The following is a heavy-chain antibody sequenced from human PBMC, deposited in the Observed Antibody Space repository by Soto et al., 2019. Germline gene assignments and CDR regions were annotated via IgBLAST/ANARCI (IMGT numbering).Heavy chain of an antibody. V-gene: IGHV3-66*01. CDR2: IYSGGST. D-gene: IGHD6-13*01. CDR1: GFTVSSNY. Sequence: EVPLVESGGGLVQPGGSLRLSCAASGFTVSSNYMSWVRQAPGKGLEWVSVIYSGGSTYYADSVKGRSTITRDNSKDTLYLQMNSLRAEDTAVYYCASYRGAAAGNLYYWGQGTLVTVSS. CDR3: ASYRGAAAGNLYY. J-gene: IGHJ4*02.